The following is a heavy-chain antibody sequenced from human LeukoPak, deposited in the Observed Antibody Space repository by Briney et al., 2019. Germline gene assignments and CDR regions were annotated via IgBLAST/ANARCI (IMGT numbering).Heavy chain of an antibody. Sequence: SETLSLTCTVSGGSISSSSYYWGWIRQPPGKGLEWIGSIYYSGTTYYNPSLKSRVTISVDTSKNQFSLKLSSVTAADTAVYYCARLYDSWSGYYSGSFDPWGQGTLVTVSS. V-gene: IGHV4-39*01. CDR2: IYYSGTT. D-gene: IGHD3-3*01. J-gene: IGHJ5*02. CDR1: GGSISSSSYY. CDR3: ARLYDSWSGYYSGSFDP.